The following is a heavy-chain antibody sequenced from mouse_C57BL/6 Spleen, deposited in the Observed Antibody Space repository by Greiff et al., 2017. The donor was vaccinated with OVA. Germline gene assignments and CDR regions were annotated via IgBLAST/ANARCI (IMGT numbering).Heavy chain of an antibody. Sequence: VQLQQPGAELVMPGASVKLSCKASGYTFTSYWMHWVKQRPGQGLEWIGEIDPSDSYTNYNQKFKGKSTLTVDKSSSTAYMQLSSLTSEDSAVYYCARSATTVVAPFDYWGQGTTLTVSS. CDR3: ARSATTVVAPFDY. J-gene: IGHJ2*01. V-gene: IGHV1-69*01. CDR2: IDPSDSYT. D-gene: IGHD1-1*01. CDR1: GYTFTSYW.